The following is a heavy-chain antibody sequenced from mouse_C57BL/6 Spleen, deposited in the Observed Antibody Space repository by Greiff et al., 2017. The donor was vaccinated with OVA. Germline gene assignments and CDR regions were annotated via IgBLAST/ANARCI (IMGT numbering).Heavy chain of an antibody. CDR3: EGGYDGDYRFAY. D-gene: IGHD2-3*01. V-gene: IGHV1-82*01. J-gene: IGHJ3*01. CDR2: IYPGDGDT. Sequence: QVQLQQSGPELVKPGASVKISCKASGYAFSSSWMNWVKQRPGKGLEWIGRIYPGDGDTNYNGTFKGKATLTADKSSSTAYMQLSSLTSEDSAVYFCEGGYDGDYRFAYWGQGTLVTVSA. CDR1: GYAFSSSW.